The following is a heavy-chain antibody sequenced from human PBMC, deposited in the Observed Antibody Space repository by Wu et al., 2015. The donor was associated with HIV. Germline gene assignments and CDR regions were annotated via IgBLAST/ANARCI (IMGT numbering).Heavy chain of an antibody. CDR3: AREGGILPAARFTFDI. D-gene: IGHD2-2*01. CDR1: GGTFSSYA. CDR2: IIPIFNKT. V-gene: IGHV1-69*12. J-gene: IGHJ3*02. Sequence: QVHLVQSGAEVKKPGSSLRISCKASGGTFSSYAISWVRQAPGQGLEWMGGIIPIFNKTNYAQKFQGRVTITADESTSTAYMDFKSLRSDDTAVYFCAREGGILPAARFTFDIWGQGTLVTVS.